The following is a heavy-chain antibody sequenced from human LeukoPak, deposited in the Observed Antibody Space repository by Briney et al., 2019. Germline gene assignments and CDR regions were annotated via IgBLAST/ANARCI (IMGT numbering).Heavy chain of an antibody. CDR2: ISSSSSYI. CDR3: ARSIAAAGSDY. D-gene: IGHD6-13*01. Sequence: GSLRLSCAASGFTFSSYSINLVRQAPGKGLEGVSSISSSSSYIYYADSVKGRFTISRDNAKNSLYLQMNSLRAEDTAVYYCARSIAAAGSDYWGQGTLVTVSS. V-gene: IGHV3-21*01. J-gene: IGHJ4*02. CDR1: GFTFSSYS.